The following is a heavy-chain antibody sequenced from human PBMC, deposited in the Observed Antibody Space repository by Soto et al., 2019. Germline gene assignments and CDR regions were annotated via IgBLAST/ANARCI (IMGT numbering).Heavy chain of an antibody. CDR2: INSDGSST. J-gene: IGHJ6*02. D-gene: IGHD1-26*01. Sequence: GSLRLSCAASGFTFSSYWMHWVRQAPGKGLVWVSRINSDGSSTSYADSVKGRFTISRDNAKNTLYLQMNSLRAEDTAVYYCAREGKGGSYWEYYYGMDVWGQGTTVTVYS. V-gene: IGHV3-74*01. CDR3: AREGKGGSYWEYYYGMDV. CDR1: GFTFSSYW.